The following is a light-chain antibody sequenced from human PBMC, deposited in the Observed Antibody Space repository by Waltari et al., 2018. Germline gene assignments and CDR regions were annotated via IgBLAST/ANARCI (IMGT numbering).Light chain of an antibody. CDR1: QTISTW. V-gene: IGKV1-5*03. J-gene: IGKJ1*01. Sequence: DIQMTQSPSTLSASVGDSVTLTCRASQTISTWLAWYQQKPGKAPNLLIYEASNLGSGVPSRFSGSGSGTEFTLTISSLQPDDFATYYCQQYSSYSQTFGQGTKVEIK. CDR3: QQYSSYSQT. CDR2: EAS.